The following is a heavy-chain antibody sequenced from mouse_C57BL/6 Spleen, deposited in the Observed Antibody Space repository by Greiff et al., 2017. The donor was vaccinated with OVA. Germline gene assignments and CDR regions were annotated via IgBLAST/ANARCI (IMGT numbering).Heavy chain of an antibody. J-gene: IGHJ4*01. CDR2: ISSGGDYI. CDR1: GFTFSSYA. D-gene: IGHD1-1*01. CDR3: TRDQAVYYGSSYAMDY. Sequence: EVHLVESGEGLVKPGGSLKLSCAASGFTFSSYAMSWVRQTPEKRLEWVAYISSGGDYIYYADTVKGRFTISRDNARNTLYLQMSSLKSEDTAMYYCTRDQAVYYGSSYAMDYWGQGTSVTVSS. V-gene: IGHV5-9-1*02.